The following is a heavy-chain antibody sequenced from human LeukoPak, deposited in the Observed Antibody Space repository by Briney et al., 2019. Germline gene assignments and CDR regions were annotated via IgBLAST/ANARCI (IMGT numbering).Heavy chain of an antibody. Sequence: TSETLSLTCTVSGGSISSYYWSWIRQPPGKGLEWIGYIYYSGSTYYNPSLKSRVTISVDTSKNQFSLKLSSVTAADTAVYYCALYRGVRGVTRMYYFDYWGQGTLVTVSS. CDR2: IYYSGST. CDR1: GGSISSYY. D-gene: IGHD3-10*01. J-gene: IGHJ4*02. CDR3: ALYRGVRGVTRMYYFDY. V-gene: IGHV4-59*06.